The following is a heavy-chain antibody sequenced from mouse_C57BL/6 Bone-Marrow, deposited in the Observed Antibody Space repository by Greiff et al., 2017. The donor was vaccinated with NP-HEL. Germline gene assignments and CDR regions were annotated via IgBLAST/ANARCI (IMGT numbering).Heavy chain of an antibody. V-gene: IGHV5-15*04. CDR2: ISNLAYSI. CDR1: GFTFSDYG. Sequence: EVKLVESGGGLVQPGGSLKLSCAASGFTFSDYGMAGVRQAPRKGPEWVAFISNLAYSIYYPDTVTGRLTISGENAKNTRYLEMSSLRSEDTAMYYCARHKSNYAMDYWGQGTSVTVSS. J-gene: IGHJ4*01. D-gene: IGHD5-1*01. CDR3: ARHKSNYAMDY.